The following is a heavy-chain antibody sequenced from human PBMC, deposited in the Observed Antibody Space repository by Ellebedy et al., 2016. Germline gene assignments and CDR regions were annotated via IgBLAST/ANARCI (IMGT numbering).Heavy chain of an antibody. Sequence: GESLKISXIVSGFTFTSYSMKWVRQTPGKGLEWVSYISPSSGSTIYYADSVKGRFTISRDNAKNSLYLQMNSLRDEDTAVYYCARAKGHLRFRHYYYGMDVWGQGTTVTVSS. CDR3: ARAKGHLRFRHYYYGMDV. CDR2: ISPSSGSTI. V-gene: IGHV3-48*02. D-gene: IGHD3-3*01. CDR1: GFTFTSYS. J-gene: IGHJ6*02.